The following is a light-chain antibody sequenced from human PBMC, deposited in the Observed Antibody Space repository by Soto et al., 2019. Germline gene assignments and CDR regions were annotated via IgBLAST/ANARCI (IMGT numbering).Light chain of an antibody. CDR2: DAS. CDR3: QQRRNWPRT. Sequence: EIVLTQTPATLSLSPGERATLSCRASQSVSSNLAWYQQRPGQAPRLFIYDASNRATGIPARFSGSGSGTDFTLTISSLEPEDLAVYYCQQRRNWPRTFGQGTKLEIK. J-gene: IGKJ2*01. V-gene: IGKV3-11*01. CDR1: QSVSSN.